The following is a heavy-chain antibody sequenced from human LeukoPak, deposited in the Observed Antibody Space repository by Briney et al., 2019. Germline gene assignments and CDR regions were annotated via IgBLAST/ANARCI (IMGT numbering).Heavy chain of an antibody. V-gene: IGHV3-74*01. Sequence: PGGSLRLSCAASGFTFNSYWMVWFRPAPGKGLVWVSCINPDGSWTLHADSVKGRFAISRDYARNTLYLQMNSLGVEDTAMYYCARYEQRPGVTASDPWSQGTLVTVSS. J-gene: IGHJ5*02. CDR1: GFTFNSYW. CDR3: ARYEQRPGVTASDP. CDR2: INPDGSWT. D-gene: IGHD2-21*02.